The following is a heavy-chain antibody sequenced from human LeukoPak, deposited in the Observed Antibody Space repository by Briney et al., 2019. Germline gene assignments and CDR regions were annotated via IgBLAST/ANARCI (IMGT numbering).Heavy chain of an antibody. Sequence: GESLKISCSGSGYSFSVYWIGWVRRMPGKGLEWMGISYPGDSDTRYSPSFQGQVTISADKSISTAYLQWNSLKASDTAIYYCARRESGWTIDYWGQGTLVTVSS. V-gene: IGHV5-51*01. D-gene: IGHD6-19*01. J-gene: IGHJ4*02. CDR1: GYSFSVYW. CDR3: ARRESGWTIDY. CDR2: SYPGDSDT.